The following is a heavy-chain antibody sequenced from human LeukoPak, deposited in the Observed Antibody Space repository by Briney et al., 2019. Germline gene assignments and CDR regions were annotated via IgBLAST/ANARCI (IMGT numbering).Heavy chain of an antibody. J-gene: IGHJ4*02. V-gene: IGHV4-4*07. CDR3: ARDMYYYDNSGYRYFHY. CDR2: IYNSGNT. CDR1: GGSIRNYY. Sequence: SETLSLTCTVSGGSIRNYYWSWIRQPAGKGLEWIGRIYNSGNTNYNPSLKSRVTMSVDTSKNQLSLKLTSVTAADTAVYYCARDMYYYDNSGYRYFHYWGQGTLVTVSS. D-gene: IGHD3-22*01.